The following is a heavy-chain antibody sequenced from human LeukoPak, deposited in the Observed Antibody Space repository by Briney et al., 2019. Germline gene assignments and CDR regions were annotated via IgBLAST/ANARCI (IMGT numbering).Heavy chain of an antibody. CDR3: AKDPSVYYGDYIIR. CDR2: FSVNDKTT. CDR1: GFTFSSYA. J-gene: IGHJ4*02. V-gene: IGHV3-23*01. D-gene: IGHD4-17*01. Sequence: PGESLRLSCAASGFTFSSYAMSWVRQAPGKGLEWVSGFSVNDKTTYYADSVKGRFTISRDNSKNTLYLQMSSLRVEDTAVYYCAKDPSVYYGDYIIRWGQGTLVLVSS.